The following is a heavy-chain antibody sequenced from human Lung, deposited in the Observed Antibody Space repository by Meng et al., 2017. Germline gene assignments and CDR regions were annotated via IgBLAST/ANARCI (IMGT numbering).Heavy chain of an antibody. CDR3: ATDSGSGSLNYFDN. Sequence: EVQLVESGGGLIQPGGSLRLSCAASGFTVSNSYMSWVRQAPGKGLEWVSVIYNGGSTYQADSVKGRFTISRDNSKNTLYLQMNSLRADDTAVYYCATDSGSGSLNYFDNWGQGTLVTVSS. J-gene: IGHJ4*02. V-gene: IGHV3-53*01. CDR1: GFTVSNSY. D-gene: IGHD3-10*01. CDR2: IYNGGST.